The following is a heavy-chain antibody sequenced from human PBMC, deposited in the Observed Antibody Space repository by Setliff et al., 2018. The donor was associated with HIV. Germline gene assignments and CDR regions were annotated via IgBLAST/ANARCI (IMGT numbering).Heavy chain of an antibody. D-gene: IGHD6-13*01. CDR2: INHSGST. Sequence: PSETLSLTCAVYGGSFSAYYWSWIRQPPGKGLEWIGEINHSGSTYSDSTNYNPSLKSRVTTSLDTSKNQFSLKLRSVTAADAAVYYCASRYSSLGHFQHWGQGTLVTVSS. V-gene: IGHV4-34*01. CDR3: ASRYSSLGHFQH. J-gene: IGHJ1*01. CDR1: GGSFSAYY.